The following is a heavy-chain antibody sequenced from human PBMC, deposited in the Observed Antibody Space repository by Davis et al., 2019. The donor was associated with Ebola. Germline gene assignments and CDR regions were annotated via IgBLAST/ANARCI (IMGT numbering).Heavy chain of an antibody. CDR1: GFTFDIYA. D-gene: IGHD2-15*01. CDR2: IVKSGLGT. V-gene: IGHV3-23*01. CDR3: ARYCHYTDCSYFDC. Sequence: GESLKISCAASGFTFDIYAMTWVRQAPGKGLEWVSSIVKSGLGTYYADSVKGRFTISRDNSKNTLYLQMNSLRAEDTATYYCARYCHYTDCSYFDCWGQGTMVAVSS. J-gene: IGHJ4*02.